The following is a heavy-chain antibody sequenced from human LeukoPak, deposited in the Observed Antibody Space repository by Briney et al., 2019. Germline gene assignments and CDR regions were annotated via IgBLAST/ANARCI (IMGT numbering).Heavy chain of an antibody. Sequence: GGSLRLSCAASGFTFSDYYMSWIRQAPGKGLEWVSYISSSSSYTNYADSVKGRFTISRDNAKNSLYLQMNSLRAEDTAAYYCARLGWATAPLDYWGQGTLATVSS. CDR2: ISSSSSYT. CDR3: ARLGWATAPLDY. CDR1: GFTFSDYY. D-gene: IGHD5-12*01. V-gene: IGHV3-11*06. J-gene: IGHJ4*02.